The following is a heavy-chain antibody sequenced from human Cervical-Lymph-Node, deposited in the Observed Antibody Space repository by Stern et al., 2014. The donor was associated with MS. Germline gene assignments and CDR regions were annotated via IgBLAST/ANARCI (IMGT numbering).Heavy chain of an antibody. Sequence: QVQLQESGPGLVKPSETVSLTCTVSGGSLSSNYWNWIRQPPGKGLEWIGYVYSDGSNNYNPSLKSRVIISLDTSTNQFSLSLTSVTAADTAVYYCARVTGRGTRQNWFDSWGQGTLVTVSS. J-gene: IGHJ5*01. CDR3: ARVTGRGTRQNWFDS. CDR2: VYSDGSN. CDR1: GGSLSSNY. D-gene: IGHD1-26*01. V-gene: IGHV4-59*01.